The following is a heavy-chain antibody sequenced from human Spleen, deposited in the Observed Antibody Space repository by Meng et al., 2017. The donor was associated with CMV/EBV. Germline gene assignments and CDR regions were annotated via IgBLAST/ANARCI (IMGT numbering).Heavy chain of an antibody. D-gene: IGHD2-15*01. CDR3: ATGYCSGGSCYGG. Sequence: VSGYTFTDYYIHWVQQAPGKGLEWMGLVEPEDGDTIYAEKFQGRLTITADTSTDTAYMELSGLRSEDTAVYYCATGYCSGGSCYGGWGQGTPVTVSS. V-gene: IGHV1-69-2*01. J-gene: IGHJ4*02. CDR2: VEPEDGDT. CDR1: GYTFTDYY.